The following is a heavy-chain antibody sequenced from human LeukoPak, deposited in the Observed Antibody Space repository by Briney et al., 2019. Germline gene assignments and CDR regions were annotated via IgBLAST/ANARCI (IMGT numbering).Heavy chain of an antibody. CDR1: GFTFSSYE. V-gene: IGHV3-48*03. CDR3: ARTMCGSYREKFDY. CDR2: ISSSGSTT. Sequence: GGSLRLSCAASGFTFSSYEMNWVRQAPGKGLEWVSYISSSGSTTYYADSVKGRFTISRDNAKNSLYLQMNSLRAEDTAVYYCARTMCGSYREKFDYWGQGTLVTVSS. D-gene: IGHD1-26*01. J-gene: IGHJ4*02.